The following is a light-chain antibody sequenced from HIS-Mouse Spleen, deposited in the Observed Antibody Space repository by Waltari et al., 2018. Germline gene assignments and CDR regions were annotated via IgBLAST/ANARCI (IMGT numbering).Light chain of an antibody. CDR3: CSYAGSSTWV. CDR2: EGS. V-gene: IGLV2-23*01. J-gene: IGLJ3*02. Sequence: QSALTQPASVSGSPGQSITISCTGTSSYVGSYHLFSWYQHHPGKAPKLMIYEGSKRPSGVSNRFSGSKSGNTASLTISGLQAEDEADYYCCSYAGSSTWVFGGGTKLTVL. CDR1: SSYVGSYHL.